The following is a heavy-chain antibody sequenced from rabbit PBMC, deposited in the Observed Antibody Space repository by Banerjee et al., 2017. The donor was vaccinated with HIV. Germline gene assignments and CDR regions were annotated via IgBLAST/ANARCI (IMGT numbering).Heavy chain of an antibody. J-gene: IGHJ4*01. D-gene: IGHD4-1*01. CDR1: GFDFSSYG. CDR3: VRQPEWLGFNL. Sequence: QQQLVESGGDLVKPEGSLKLSCKASGFDFSSYGVSWVRQAPGKGLEWIGYIDPVFGSTYYASWVNGRFTISSHNAQNTLYLQLNSLTAADTATYFCVRQPEWLGFNLWGPGTLVTVS. CDR2: IDPVFGST. V-gene: IGHV1S47*01.